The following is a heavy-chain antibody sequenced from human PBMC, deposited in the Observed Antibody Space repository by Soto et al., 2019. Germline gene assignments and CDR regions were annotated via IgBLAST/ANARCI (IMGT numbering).Heavy chain of an antibody. V-gene: IGHV3-7*04. CDR1: EFTFGTYS. CDR3: ARVSPYHYVSGYSSSYYYYGMDV. J-gene: IGHJ6*02. D-gene: IGHD3-22*01. CDR2: INQDGSEK. Sequence: EVQLVESGGGLVQPGGSLRLSCVASEFTFGTYSMTWVRQAPGKGLEWVGNINQDGSEKYYVDSVKGRFSISRDNAKNSLYLQMNSLEAEDTAVYYCARVSPYHYVSGYSSSYYYYGMDVWGPGTTVTVSS.